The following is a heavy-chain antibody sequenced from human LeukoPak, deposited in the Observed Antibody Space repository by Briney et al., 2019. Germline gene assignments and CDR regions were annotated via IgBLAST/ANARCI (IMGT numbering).Heavy chain of an antibody. CDR1: GYSISNGYY. V-gene: IGHV4-38-2*02. CDR2: IYYSGST. J-gene: IGHJ4*02. D-gene: IGHD3-22*01. CDR3: ARVAYFYDSNPYCFDY. Sequence: SETLSLTCTVSGYSISNGYYWGWIRQPPGKGLEWIGSIYYSGSTYYNPSLKSRVTLSVDTSKDQFSLKLSSVTAADTAVYYCARVAYFYDSNPYCFDYWGQGTLVTVSS.